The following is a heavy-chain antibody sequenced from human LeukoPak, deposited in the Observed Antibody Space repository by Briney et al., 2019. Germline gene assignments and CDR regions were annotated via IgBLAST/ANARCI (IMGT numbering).Heavy chain of an antibody. J-gene: IGHJ4*02. D-gene: IGHD3-22*01. CDR2: ISWSSGSI. Sequence: PGGSLRLSCAASGFTFDDYAMHWVRQAPGKGLEWVSGISWSSGSIGYADSVKGRFTISRDNAKNSLYLQMNSLRAEDTALYYCAKDVADSSGYGLDYWGQGTLVTVSS. CDR3: AKDVADSSGYGLDY. CDR1: GFTFDDYA. V-gene: IGHV3-9*01.